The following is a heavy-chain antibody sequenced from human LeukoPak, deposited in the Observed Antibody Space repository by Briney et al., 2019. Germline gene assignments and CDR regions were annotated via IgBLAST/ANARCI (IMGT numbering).Heavy chain of an antibody. Sequence: GGSLRLSCAASGFTFSSYAMSWVRQAPGKGLEWVAVISYDGSNKYYADSVKGRFTISRDNSKNTLYLQMNSLRAEDTAVYHCVRDPPYQLLFYWFDPWGQGTLVTVSS. V-gene: IGHV3-30-3*01. D-gene: IGHD2-2*01. CDR1: GFTFSSYA. CDR3: VRDPPYQLLFYWFDP. J-gene: IGHJ5*02. CDR2: ISYDGSNK.